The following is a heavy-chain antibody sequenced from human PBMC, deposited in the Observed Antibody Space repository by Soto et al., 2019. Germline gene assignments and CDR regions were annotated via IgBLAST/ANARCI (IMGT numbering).Heavy chain of an antibody. D-gene: IGHD3-10*01. V-gene: IGHV4-59*01. CDR2: IYYSGST. CDR3: ARVVPIPFWFDP. Sequence: SETLSLTCTVSGGSISSYYWSWIRQPPGKGLEWIGYIYYSGSTNYNPSLKSRATISVDTSKNQFSLKLSSVTAADTAVYYCARVVPIPFWFDPWGQGTLVTVSS. J-gene: IGHJ5*02. CDR1: GGSISSYY.